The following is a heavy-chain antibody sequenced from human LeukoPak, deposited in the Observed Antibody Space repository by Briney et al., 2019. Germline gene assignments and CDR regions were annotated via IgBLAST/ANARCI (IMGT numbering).Heavy chain of an antibody. CDR2: ISSSSSYI. D-gene: IGHD4-11*01. CDR1: GFTFSSYR. CDR3: VRDSYSNYFDY. Sequence: PGGSLRLSCAASGFTFSSYRMNWVRQAPGEGLEWVSFISSSSSYIDYADSVKGRFTISRDNAKNSLYLQMNSLRAEDTAVYYCVRDSYSNYFDYWGQGTLVTVSP. V-gene: IGHV3-21*01. J-gene: IGHJ4*02.